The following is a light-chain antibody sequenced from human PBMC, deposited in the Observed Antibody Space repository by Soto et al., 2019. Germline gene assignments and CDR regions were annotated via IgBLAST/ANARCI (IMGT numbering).Light chain of an antibody. CDR2: DAS. J-gene: IGKJ4*01. CDR3: QQRSNWPPV. CDR1: QSVSSY. V-gene: IGKV3-11*01. Sequence: ETVLTQSPATPSLSPGERATLACRASQSVSSYLAWYQQKRGQAPRLLIYDASNRATGIPARFSGSGSGTDFTLTISSLEPEDFAVYYCQQRSNWPPVFGGGTKVEIK.